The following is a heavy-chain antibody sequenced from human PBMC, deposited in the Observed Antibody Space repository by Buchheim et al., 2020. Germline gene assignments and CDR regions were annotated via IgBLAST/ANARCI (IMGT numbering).Heavy chain of an antibody. CDR2: MNPNSGNT. Sequence: QVQLVQSGAEVKKPGASVKVSCKASGYTFTSYDINWVRQATGQGLEWMGWMNPNSGNTGYAQKFQGRVTMTRNTSISTAHMELSSLRSEETAVYYCSRDQRSIVGYCSGGSCYSDYYYYGMDVWGQGTT. CDR3: SRDQRSIVGYCSGGSCYSDYYYYGMDV. D-gene: IGHD2-15*01. CDR1: GYTFTSYD. J-gene: IGHJ6*02. V-gene: IGHV1-8*01.